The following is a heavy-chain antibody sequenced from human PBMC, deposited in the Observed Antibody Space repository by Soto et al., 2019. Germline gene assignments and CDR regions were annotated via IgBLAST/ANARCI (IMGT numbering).Heavy chain of an antibody. V-gene: IGHV3-30*18. CDR3: AKDDYGDQGGFDY. D-gene: IGHD4-17*01. J-gene: IGHJ4*02. Sequence: QVQLVESGGGVVEPGRSLRLSCAASGFTFSIYGMHWVRQALGKGLEWVAVISYDGSDKYYGDSVKGRFTISRDNSKNTLYLQMNSLRTEDTAIYYCAKDDYGDQGGFDYWGQGTLVSVSS. CDR2: ISYDGSDK. CDR1: GFTFSIYG.